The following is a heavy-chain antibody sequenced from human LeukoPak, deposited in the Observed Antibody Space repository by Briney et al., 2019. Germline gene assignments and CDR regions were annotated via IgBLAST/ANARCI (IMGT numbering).Heavy chain of an antibody. D-gene: IGHD6-13*01. Sequence: GGSLRLSCAASEFAFSTYNMNWVRQAPGKGLEWVSYISTGSSTTYYADSVKGRFTISRDNSKNTLYLQMNSLRAEDTAVYYCAKDMRGWQQLAFDYWGQGTLVTVSS. V-gene: IGHV3-48*01. J-gene: IGHJ4*02. CDR2: ISTGSSTT. CDR3: AKDMRGWQQLAFDY. CDR1: EFAFSTYN.